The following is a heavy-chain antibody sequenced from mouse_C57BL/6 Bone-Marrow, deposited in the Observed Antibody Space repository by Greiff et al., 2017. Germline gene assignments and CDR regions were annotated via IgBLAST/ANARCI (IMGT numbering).Heavy chain of an antibody. D-gene: IGHD2-2*01. V-gene: IGHV5-17*01. CDR1: GFTFSDYG. Sequence: EVKLVESGGGLVKPGGSLKLSCAASGFTFSDYGMHWVRQAPEKGLEWVAYISSGSSTIYYADTVKGRFTISRDNAKKTLFLQMPSLRSEDTAMYYCARWLGLAYWGQGTLVTVSA. CDR3: ARWLGLAY. CDR2: ISSGSSTI. J-gene: IGHJ3*01.